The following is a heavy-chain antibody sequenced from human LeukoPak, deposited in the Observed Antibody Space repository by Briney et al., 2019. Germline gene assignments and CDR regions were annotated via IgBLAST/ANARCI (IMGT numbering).Heavy chain of an antibody. J-gene: IGHJ4*02. V-gene: IGHV4-39*07. CDR1: GGSISSSSYY. Sequence: SETLSLTCTVSGGSISSSSYYWGWIRQPLGKGLEWIGSIYYSGSTYYNPSLKSRVTISVDTSKNQFSLKLSSVTAADTAVYYCASRGNYYGSGSYYFDYWGQGTLVTVSS. CDR2: IYYSGST. CDR3: ASRGNYYGSGSYYFDY. D-gene: IGHD3-10*01.